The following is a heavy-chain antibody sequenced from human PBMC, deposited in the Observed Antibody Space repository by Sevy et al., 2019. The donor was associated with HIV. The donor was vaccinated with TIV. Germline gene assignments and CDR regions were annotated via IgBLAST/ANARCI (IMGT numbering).Heavy chain of an antibody. CDR1: GFTFSSYA. CDR3: ARVVGCSSTSCYARPHWFDP. Sequence: GGSLRLSCAASGFTFSSYAMHWVRQAPGKGLEWVAVISYDGSNKYYADSVKGRFTISRDNSKNTLYLQMNSLRAEVTAAYYCARVVGCSSTSCYARPHWFDPWGQGTLVTVSS. J-gene: IGHJ5*02. CDR2: ISYDGSNK. D-gene: IGHD2-2*01. V-gene: IGHV3-30*04.